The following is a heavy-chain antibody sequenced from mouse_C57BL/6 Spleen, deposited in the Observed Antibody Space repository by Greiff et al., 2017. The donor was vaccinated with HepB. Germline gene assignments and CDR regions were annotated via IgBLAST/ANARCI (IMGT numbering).Heavy chain of an antibody. J-gene: IGHJ2*01. V-gene: IGHV1-69*01. CDR3: ARWGTTVVFDY. Sequence: VQLQQPGAELVMPGASVKLSCKASGYTFTSYWMHWVKQRPGQGLEWIGEIDPSDSYTNYNQKFKGKSTLTVDKSSSTAYMQLSSLTSEDSAVYYCARWGTTVVFDYWGQGTTLTVSS. CDR2: IDPSDSYT. CDR1: GYTFTSYW. D-gene: IGHD1-1*01.